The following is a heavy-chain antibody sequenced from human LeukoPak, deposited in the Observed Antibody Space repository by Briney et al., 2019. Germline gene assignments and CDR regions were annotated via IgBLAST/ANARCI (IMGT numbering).Heavy chain of an antibody. CDR3: AKAAFYGGKFSFDY. D-gene: IGHD4-23*01. V-gene: IGHV3-23*01. J-gene: IGHJ4*02. CDR1: GFTFSSYA. CDR2: ISGSGGST. Sequence: RGSLRLSCAASGFTFSSYAMSGVRQAPGKELEWVSAISGSGGSTYYADSVKGRFTISRDNSKNTLYLQMNSLRAEDTAVYYCAKAAFYGGKFSFDYWGQGTLVTVSS.